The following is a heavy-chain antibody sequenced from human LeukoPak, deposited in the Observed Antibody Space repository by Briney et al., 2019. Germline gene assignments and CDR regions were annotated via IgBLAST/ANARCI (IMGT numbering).Heavy chain of an antibody. V-gene: IGHV1-46*01. Sequence: ASVKVSCKASGHTFINYYVNWVRQAPGQGLEWMGILNPSSGYTTNAQKFQGRVTMTRDTSTSTAYMELSSLRSEDTAVYYCARDYYDSSGYSRFDPWGQGTLVTVSS. D-gene: IGHD3-22*01. CDR3: ARDYYDSSGYSRFDP. CDR2: LNPSSGYT. CDR1: GHTFINYY. J-gene: IGHJ5*02.